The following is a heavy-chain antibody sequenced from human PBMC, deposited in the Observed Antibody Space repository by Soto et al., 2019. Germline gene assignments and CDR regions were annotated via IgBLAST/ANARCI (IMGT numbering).Heavy chain of an antibody. D-gene: IGHD3-22*01. CDR3: ARCPMGYDSSGYYRY. CDR1: GYTFTSYA. V-gene: IGHV1-3*01. J-gene: IGHJ4*02. Sequence: ASVKVSCKASGYTFTSYAMHWVRQAPGQRLEWMGWINAGNGNTKYSQKFQGRVTITRDTSASTAYMELSSLRSEDTAVYYCARCPMGYDSSGYYRYWGQGTLVTVSS. CDR2: INAGNGNT.